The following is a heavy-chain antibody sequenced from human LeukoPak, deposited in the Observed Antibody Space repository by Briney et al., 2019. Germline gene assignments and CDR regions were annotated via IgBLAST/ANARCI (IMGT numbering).Heavy chain of an antibody. CDR2: INPNSGGT. V-gene: IGHV1-2*02. CDR1: GYTFTGYY. CDR3: AREEMATIYDY. D-gene: IGHD5-24*01. J-gene: IGHJ4*02. Sequence: ASVKVSRKASGYTFTGYYMHRVRQAPGQGLEWMGWINPNSGGTNYAQKFQGRVTMTRDTSISTAYMELSRLRADDTAVYYCAREEMATIYDYWGQGTLVTVSS.